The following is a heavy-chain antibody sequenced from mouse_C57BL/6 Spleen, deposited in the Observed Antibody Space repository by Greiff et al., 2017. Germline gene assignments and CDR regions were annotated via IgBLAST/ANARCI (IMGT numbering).Heavy chain of an antibody. CDR3: ARPITTVVAEDWYFDV. CDR1: GYSITSGYY. D-gene: IGHD1-1*01. CDR2: ISYDGSN. V-gene: IGHV3-6*01. J-gene: IGHJ1*03. Sequence: DVKLQESGPGLVKPSQSLSLTCSVTGYSITSGYYWNWIRQFPGNKLEWMGYISYDGSNNYNPSLKNRISITRDTSKNQFFLKLHSVTTEDTATYYCARPITTVVAEDWYFDVWGTGTTVTVSS.